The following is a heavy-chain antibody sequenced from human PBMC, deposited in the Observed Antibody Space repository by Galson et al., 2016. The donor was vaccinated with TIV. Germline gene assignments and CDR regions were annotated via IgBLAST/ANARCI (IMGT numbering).Heavy chain of an antibody. Sequence: LSLTCTVSGDSINNYFWNWFRQSPGKGLEWIGDIYQSGGTNYNPSLKSRVTISIDTSKRQFSLKLYSVTAADTAVYYCARDKSRRGCFDPWGQGSLVTVSS. CDR1: GDSINNYF. CDR3: ARDKSRRGCFDP. CDR2: IYQSGGT. J-gene: IGHJ5*02. V-gene: IGHV4-59*01.